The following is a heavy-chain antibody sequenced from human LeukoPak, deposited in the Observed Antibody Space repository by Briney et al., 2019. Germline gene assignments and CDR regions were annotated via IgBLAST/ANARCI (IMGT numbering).Heavy chain of an antibody. V-gene: IGHV3-7*05. CDR1: GFTFSSYW. J-gene: IGHJ4*02. CDR3: AKAAVYDSSGYYIGLSDY. CDR2: INQDGSEK. Sequence: PGGSLRLSCAASGFTFSSYWMTWVRQAPGKGLEWVASINQDGSEKYYVESVKGRFTISRDNSKNTLYLQMNSLRAEDTAVYYCAKAAVYDSSGYYIGLSDYWGQGTLVTVSS. D-gene: IGHD3-22*01.